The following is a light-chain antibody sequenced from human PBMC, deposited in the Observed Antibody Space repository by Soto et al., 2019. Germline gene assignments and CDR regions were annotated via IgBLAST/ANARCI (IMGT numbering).Light chain of an antibody. CDR3: QVWDSSPDPNCL. CDR2: YDN. V-gene: IGLV3-21*04. J-gene: IGLJ1*01. Sequence: SYELTQPPSVSVAPGQTARITCGGNNIGNTPVHWYQQKPGQAPVLVIYYDNDRPSGIPERFSGSNSGNTAILTISGVEAADEADYYCQVWDSSPDPNCLFGPGTKVTVL. CDR1: NIGNTP.